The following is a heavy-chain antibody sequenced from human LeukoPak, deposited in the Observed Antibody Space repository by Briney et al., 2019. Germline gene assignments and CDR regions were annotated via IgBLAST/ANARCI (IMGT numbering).Heavy chain of an antibody. CDR2: IYYSGSI. V-gene: IGHV4-59*08. J-gene: IGHJ4*02. Sequence: KPSETLSLTCTVSGGSISSYYWSWLRQPPGKGLEWIGYIYYSGSINYNPSLKSRVTISVDTSKNQFSPKLRSVTAADTAVYYCARYSGSYSGFDYWAREPWSPSPQ. CDR1: GGSISSYY. CDR3: ARYSGSYSGFDY. D-gene: IGHD1-26*01.